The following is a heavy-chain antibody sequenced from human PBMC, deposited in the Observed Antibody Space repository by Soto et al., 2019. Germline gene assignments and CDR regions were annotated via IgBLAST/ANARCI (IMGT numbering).Heavy chain of an antibody. V-gene: IGHV1-8*01. Sequence: ASVKVSCKASGYTFTSYDINWVRQATGQGLEWMGWMNPNSGNTGYAQKFQGRVTMTRNTSISTAYMELSSLRSEDTAVYYCARFYVDTAPGTRSAPDACDIWGQGTMGTVS. CDR2: MNPNSGNT. CDR3: ARFYVDTAPGTRSAPDACDI. J-gene: IGHJ3*02. D-gene: IGHD5-18*01. CDR1: GYTFTSYD.